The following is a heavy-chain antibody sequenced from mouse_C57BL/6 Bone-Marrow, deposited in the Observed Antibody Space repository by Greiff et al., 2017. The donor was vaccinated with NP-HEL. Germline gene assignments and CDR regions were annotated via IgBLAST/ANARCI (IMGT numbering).Heavy chain of an antibody. CDR3: ARRISPYYAMDY. CDR1: GYTFTDYY. V-gene: IGHV1-19*01. Sequence: VQLQQSGPVLVKPGASVKMSCKASGYTFTDYYMNWVKQSHGKSLEWIGVINPYNGGTSYNQKFKGKATLTVDKSSSTAYMELNSLTSEDSAVDYCARRISPYYAMDYWGQGTSVTVSS. CDR2: INPYNGGT. J-gene: IGHJ4*01.